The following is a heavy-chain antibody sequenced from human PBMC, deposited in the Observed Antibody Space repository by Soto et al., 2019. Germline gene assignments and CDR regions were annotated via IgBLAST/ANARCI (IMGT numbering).Heavy chain of an antibody. V-gene: IGHV3-74*01. CDR2: INSDGSST. CDR1: GFTFSSYW. J-gene: IGHJ4*02. D-gene: IGHD4-17*01. CDR3: ARVDYGDYPIDY. Sequence: EVQLVESGGGSVQPGGSLRLSCAASGFTFSSYWMHWVRQAPGKGLVWVSRINSDGSSTNYADSVKGRFTISRDNAKNTLYLQMNSLRAEDTAVYYCARVDYGDYPIDYWGQGTLVTVSS.